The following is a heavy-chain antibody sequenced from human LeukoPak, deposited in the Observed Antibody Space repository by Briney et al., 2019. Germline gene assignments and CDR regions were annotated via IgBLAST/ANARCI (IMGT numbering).Heavy chain of an antibody. CDR3: ARTQGWLQLDY. J-gene: IGHJ4*02. CDR2: IYYSGST. D-gene: IGHD5-24*01. V-gene: IGHV4-59*01. Sequence: SETLSLTCTVSGGSISSYYWSWIRQPPGKGLEWIGYIYYSGSTNYNPSLKGRVTISVDTSKNQFSLKLSSVTAADTAVYYCARTQGWLQLDYWGQGTLVTVSS. CDR1: GGSISSYY.